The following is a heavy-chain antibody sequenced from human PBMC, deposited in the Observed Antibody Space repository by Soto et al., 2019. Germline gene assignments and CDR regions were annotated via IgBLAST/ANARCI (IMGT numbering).Heavy chain of an antibody. Sequence: EVQLVESGGGLIEPGGSLRLSCAASGFTFTSAWMSWVRQAPGKGLEWVGRIKSKTDGGTTDYAAPVRGRFTISRDASKNTLYVQLNSLKTADTAVYYCTTDSILAPLFHWGQGTLVTVSS. CDR1: GFTFTSAW. J-gene: IGHJ4*02. D-gene: IGHD3-3*02. V-gene: IGHV3-15*01. CDR2: IKSKTDGGTT. CDR3: TTDSILAPLFH.